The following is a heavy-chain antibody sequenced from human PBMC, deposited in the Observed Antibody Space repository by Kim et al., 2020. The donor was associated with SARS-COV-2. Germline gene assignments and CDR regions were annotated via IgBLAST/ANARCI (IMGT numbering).Heavy chain of an antibody. CDR2: FDPEDGET. CDR3: ATEKSPSQQLVPWFDP. V-gene: IGHV1-24*01. J-gene: IGHJ5*02. Sequence: ASVKVSCKVSGYTLTELSMHWVRQAPGKGLEWMGGFDPEDGETIYAQKFQGRVTMTEDTSTDTAYMELSSLRSEDTAVYYCATEKSPSQQLVPWFDPWGQGTLVTVSS. CDR1: GYTLTELS. D-gene: IGHD6-13*01.